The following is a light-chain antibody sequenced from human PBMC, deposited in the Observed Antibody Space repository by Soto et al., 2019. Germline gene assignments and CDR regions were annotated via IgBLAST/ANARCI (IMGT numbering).Light chain of an antibody. CDR2: DVT. Sequence: QSVLTQPASVSGSPGQSITISCTGTSSDVGGYDYVSWYQQHPGKAPKLLIYDVTNRPSGVSNRFSGSKSGNTASLTISGLQAEDEADYYYSSYRSSGIPVFGGGTQLTVL. CDR3: SSYRSSGIPV. CDR1: SSDVGGYDY. J-gene: IGLJ7*01. V-gene: IGLV2-14*01.